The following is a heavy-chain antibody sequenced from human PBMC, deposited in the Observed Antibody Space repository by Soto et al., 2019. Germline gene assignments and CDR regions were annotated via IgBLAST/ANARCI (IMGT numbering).Heavy chain of an antibody. CDR3: AREIGPSNGMDV. Sequence: GESLKISCKGSGYSFTSHWIGWVRQMPGKGLEWMGIIYTGVSVTRYSPSFQGQVTISADKSISTAFLQWSSLKASDTAMYYCAREIGPSNGMDVWGQGTAVTVS. V-gene: IGHV5-51*01. J-gene: IGHJ6*02. CDR2: IYTGVSVT. CDR1: GYSFTSHW. D-gene: IGHD2-2*01.